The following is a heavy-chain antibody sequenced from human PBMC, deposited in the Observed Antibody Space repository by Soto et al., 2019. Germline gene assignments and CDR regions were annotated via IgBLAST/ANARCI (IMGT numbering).Heavy chain of an antibody. Sequence: SGGSMRLSCAASGFTFSSYGMHWVRQNPGKGLEWVAVISYDGSNKYYADSVKGRFTISRDNPKNTLYLQMNSLRAEDTAVYYCSRYQSCSGSSCYSPSDAFDIWGQGTMVTVSS. CDR3: SRYQSCSGSSCYSPSDAFDI. CDR2: ISYDGSNK. J-gene: IGHJ3*02. V-gene: IGHV3-30*14. D-gene: IGHD2-15*01. CDR1: GFTFSSYG.